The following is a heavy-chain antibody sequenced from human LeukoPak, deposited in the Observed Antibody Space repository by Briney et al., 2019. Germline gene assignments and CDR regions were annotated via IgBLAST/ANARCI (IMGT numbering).Heavy chain of an antibody. Sequence: ASVKVSCKASGHSFSTYDISWVRQAPGRGLEWMGWISDSGNTNYAQKLQGRVTMTTDTSTSTAYMELRSLRSDDTAVYYCARARYSSSWPDAFDIWGQGTMVTVSS. CDR1: GHSFSTYD. D-gene: IGHD6-13*01. CDR3: ARARYSSSWPDAFDI. V-gene: IGHV1-18*04. CDR2: ISDSGNT. J-gene: IGHJ3*02.